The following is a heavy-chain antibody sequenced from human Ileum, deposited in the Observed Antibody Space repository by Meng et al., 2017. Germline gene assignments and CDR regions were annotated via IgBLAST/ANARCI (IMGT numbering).Heavy chain of an antibody. CDR3: GRERRGFYILH. J-gene: IGHJ4*02. CDR2: ISYDGSQK. V-gene: IGHV3-30*04. Sequence: GESLKISCAASGFTFSSYDMHWVRQAPGKGLEWVAVISYDGSQKFYADSVKGRFTISRNDSKSTLFLQMDSLTADDTAVYYCGRERRGFYILHWGQGTLVTVSS. CDR1: GFTFSSYD.